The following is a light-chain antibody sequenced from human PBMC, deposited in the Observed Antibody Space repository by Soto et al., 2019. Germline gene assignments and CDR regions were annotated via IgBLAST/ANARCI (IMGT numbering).Light chain of an antibody. Sequence: QSVLTQPPSASGTPGQRVTIPCSGSSSNIGRNAVNWHLHLPGTAPRLLIHTNDQRPSGVPDRFAGSKSGTSASLAISGLQSEDGADYYCATWDDSLNAVIFGGGTNLTVL. CDR3: ATWDDSLNAVI. CDR1: SSNIGRNA. V-gene: IGLV1-44*01. CDR2: TND. J-gene: IGLJ2*01.